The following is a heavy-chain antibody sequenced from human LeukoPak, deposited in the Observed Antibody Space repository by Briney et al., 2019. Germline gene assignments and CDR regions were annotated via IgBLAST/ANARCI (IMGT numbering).Heavy chain of an antibody. CDR2: INPSGST. D-gene: IGHD2-2*01. CDR1: GGSISSYY. J-gene: IGHJ4*02. Sequence: SETLSLTCTVSGGSISSYYWSWIRQPPGKGLEWIGEINPSGSTIYNPSLESRVTISGDTSKNQLSLKLNSVTAADTAVYYCARELGYCSSTSCYGGTYDYWGQGTLVTVSS. CDR3: ARELGYCSSTSCYGGTYDY. V-gene: IGHV4-34*01.